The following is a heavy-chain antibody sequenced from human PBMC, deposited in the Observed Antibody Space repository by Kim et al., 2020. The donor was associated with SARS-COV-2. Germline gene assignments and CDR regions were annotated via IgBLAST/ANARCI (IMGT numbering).Heavy chain of an antibody. V-gene: IGHV4-39*01. CDR2: IYYSGST. CDR3: ARPPRVGNSPGAFDI. CDR1: GGSISSSSYY. D-gene: IGHD1-26*01. Sequence: ETLSLTCTVSGGSISSSSYYWGWIRQPPGKGLEWIGSIYYSGSTYYNPSLKSRVTISVDTSKNQFSMKLSSVTAADTAVYYCARPPRVGNSPGAFDIWGQGTMVTVSS. J-gene: IGHJ3*02.